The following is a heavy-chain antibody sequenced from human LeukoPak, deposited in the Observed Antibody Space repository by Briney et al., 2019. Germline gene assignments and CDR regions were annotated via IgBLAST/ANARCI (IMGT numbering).Heavy chain of an antibody. CDR1: GFTFRSYW. V-gene: IGHV3-7*01. Sequence: GGSLRLSCAASGFTFRSYWMSWARQAPGKGLEWVATIKPDGSDENYVDSVKGRFTISRDNAKNTLYLQMNSLRAEDTAVYYCARHLNYYLDYWGQGTLVTVSS. D-gene: IGHD3-10*01. CDR2: IKPDGSDE. J-gene: IGHJ4*02. CDR3: ARHLNYYLDY.